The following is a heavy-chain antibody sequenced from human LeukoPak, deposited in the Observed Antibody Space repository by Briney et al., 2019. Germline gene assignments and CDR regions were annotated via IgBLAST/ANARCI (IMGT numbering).Heavy chain of an antibody. D-gene: IGHD3-22*01. CDR2: VYPGDSDT. V-gene: IGHV5-51*01. J-gene: IGHJ4*02. CDR3: ARWVEYYYDGSGYYDY. Sequence: GESLKISCKGSGYSFINYWIGWVRQLPGKGLEWMGIVYPGDSDTRYSPSFRGQVTISADKSISTAYLQWSSLKASDTAMYYCARWVEYYYDGSGYYDYWGQGTLLTVSS. CDR1: GYSFINYW.